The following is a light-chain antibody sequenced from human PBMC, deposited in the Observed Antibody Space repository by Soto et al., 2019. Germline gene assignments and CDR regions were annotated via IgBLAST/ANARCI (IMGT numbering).Light chain of an antibody. CDR2: EVS. Sequence: QSVLTQPASVSGSPGQSITISCTGTSTDVGSYNLVSCYQQHPGKAPKLMIYEVSQRPSGVSNRFSGSKSGNTASLTISGRQAEDEADYYCCSYAGSSTVFGTGTKLTVL. CDR1: STDVGSYNL. CDR3: CSYAGSSTV. J-gene: IGLJ1*01. V-gene: IGLV2-23*02.